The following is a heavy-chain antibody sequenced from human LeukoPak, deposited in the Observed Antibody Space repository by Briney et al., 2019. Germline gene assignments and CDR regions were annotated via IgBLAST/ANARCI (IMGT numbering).Heavy chain of an antibody. CDR2: IRYDGSNK. V-gene: IGHV3-30*02. Sequence: PGGSLRLSCAASGFTFSSYGMHWVRQAPGKGLEWVAFIRYDGSNKYYADSVKGQFTISRDNSKNTLYLQMNSLRAEDTAVYYCAKTSLTYYDLWSGLSNDDYWGQGTLVTVSS. D-gene: IGHD3-3*01. J-gene: IGHJ4*02. CDR3: AKTSLTYYDLWSGLSNDDY. CDR1: GFTFSSYG.